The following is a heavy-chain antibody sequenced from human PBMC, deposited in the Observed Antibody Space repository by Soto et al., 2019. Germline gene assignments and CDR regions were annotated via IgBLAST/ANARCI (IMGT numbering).Heavy chain of an antibody. Sequence: GGSLRLSCAASGFTFDDYAMHWVRQAPGKGLEWVSLISWDGGSTYYADSVKGRFTISRDNSKNSLYLQMNSLRAEDTALYYCAKGAEKGSSYYYYGMDVWGQGTTVTVFS. D-gene: IGHD3-10*01. CDR2: ISWDGGST. V-gene: IGHV3-43D*03. CDR3: AKGAEKGSSYYYYGMDV. J-gene: IGHJ6*02. CDR1: GFTFDDYA.